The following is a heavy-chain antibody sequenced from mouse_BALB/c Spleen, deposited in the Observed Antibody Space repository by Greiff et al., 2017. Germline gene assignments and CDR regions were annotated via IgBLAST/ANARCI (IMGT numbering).Heavy chain of an antibody. CDR1: GFSLTSYG. V-gene: IGHV2-2*02. CDR2: IWSGGST. CDR3: ARNSFYRSTMAWFAY. Sequence: QVQLQQSGPGLVQPSQSLSITCTVSGFSLTSYGVHWVRQSPGKGLEWLGVIWSGGSTDYNAAFISRLSISKDNSKSQVFFKMNSLQANDTAIYYCARNSFYRSTMAWFAYWGQGTLVTVSA. D-gene: IGHD2-14*01. J-gene: IGHJ3*01.